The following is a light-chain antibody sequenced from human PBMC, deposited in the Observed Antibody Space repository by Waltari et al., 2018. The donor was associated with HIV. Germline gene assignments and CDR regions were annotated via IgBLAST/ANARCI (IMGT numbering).Light chain of an antibody. Sequence: QSAMTQPASVSGSPGQSITISCTGTSSDVGHSYNSVSWYQRHPGKAPQLLIYEVNNPPAGVSIRFACSKSGNTASLTISGLQAQDAADYYCSSYATSSASVVFGGGTKLTFL. J-gene: IGLJ2*01. V-gene: IGLV2-14*01. CDR2: EVN. CDR3: SSYATSSASVV. CDR1: SSDVGHSYNS.